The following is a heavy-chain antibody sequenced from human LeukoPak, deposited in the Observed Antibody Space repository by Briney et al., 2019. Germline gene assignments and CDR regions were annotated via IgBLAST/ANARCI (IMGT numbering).Heavy chain of an antibody. Sequence: PSETLSLTCAVYGGSFSGYYWSWIRQPPGKGLEWIGEINHSGSTNYNPSLKSRVTISVDTSKKQFSLKLSSVTAADTAVYYCARSEDSSGYYLHAYWGQGTLVTVSS. CDR2: INHSGST. CDR3: ARSEDSSGYYLHAY. D-gene: IGHD3-22*01. J-gene: IGHJ4*02. V-gene: IGHV4-34*01. CDR1: GGSFSGYY.